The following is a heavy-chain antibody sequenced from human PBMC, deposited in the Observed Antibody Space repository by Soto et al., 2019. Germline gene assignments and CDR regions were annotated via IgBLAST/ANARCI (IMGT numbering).Heavy chain of an antibody. CDR3: ARGGITPSMFFFDY. D-gene: IGHD3-10*02. CDR1: GESFSGHF. V-gene: IGHV4-34*01. CDR2: IDYSGAT. Sequence: QVQLHQWGTGLLKASVTLSLTCSVSGESFSGHFWTWIRQPPGKGLEWIGEIDYSGATHYNASVKSRVSMSGDTTKKQVSLKVTSVTAADTAVYYCARGGITPSMFFFDYWGQGTLVIVSS. J-gene: IGHJ4*02.